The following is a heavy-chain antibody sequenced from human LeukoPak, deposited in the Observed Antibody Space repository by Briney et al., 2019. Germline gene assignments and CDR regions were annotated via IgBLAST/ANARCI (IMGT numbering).Heavy chain of an antibody. CDR2: IYYSGST. Sequence: PSETLSLTCTVSGGSISSYYWSWIRQPPGKGLGWIGYIYYSGSTNYNPFLKSRVTISVDTSKNQFSLKLSSVTAADTAVYYCARGGSSGYPSLFRYWGQGTLVTVSS. CDR3: ARGGSSGYPSLFRY. J-gene: IGHJ4*02. CDR1: GGSISSYY. D-gene: IGHD3-22*01. V-gene: IGHV4-59*01.